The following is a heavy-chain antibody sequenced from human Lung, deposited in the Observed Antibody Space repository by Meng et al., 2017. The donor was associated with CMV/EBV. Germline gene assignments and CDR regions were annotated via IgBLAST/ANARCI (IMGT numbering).Heavy chain of an antibody. CDR2: ISAYNGNT. V-gene: IGHV1-18*01. CDR1: GYTFTSYG. J-gene: IGHJ6*02. D-gene: IGHD1-26*01. Sequence: ASXXVSXKASGYTFTSYGISWVRQAPGQGLEWMGWISAYNGNTNYAQKLQGRVTMTTDTSTSTAYMELRSLRSDDTAVYYCARIGATSSYYYGREVWGQGTXVNGAS. CDR3: ARIGATSSYYYGREV.